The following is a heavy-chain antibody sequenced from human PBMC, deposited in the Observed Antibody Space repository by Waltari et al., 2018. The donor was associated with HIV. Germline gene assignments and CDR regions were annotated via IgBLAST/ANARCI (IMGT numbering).Heavy chain of an antibody. J-gene: IGHJ2*01. CDR1: GGSISSSNYY. Sequence: QVQLQESGPGLVKTSQTLSLTCTVSGGSISSSNYYWSWIRQPAGKGLEWIGRIFLTGNTNYNPALRCRVSISMAPSKTQFSLKLNSVTAADTAVYYCARRYCGRACNDFYYFDLWGRGTLVTVSS. V-gene: IGHV4-61*02. D-gene: IGHD2-21*02. CDR3: ARRYCGRACNDFYYFDL. CDR2: IFLTGNT.